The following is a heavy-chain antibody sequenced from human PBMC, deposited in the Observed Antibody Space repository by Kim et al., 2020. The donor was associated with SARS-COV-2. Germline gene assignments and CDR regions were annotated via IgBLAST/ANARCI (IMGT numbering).Heavy chain of an antibody. D-gene: IGHD3-9*01. V-gene: IGHV3-66*01. Sequence: GGSLRLSCAASGFTVSSNYMSWVRQAPGKGLEWVSVIYSGGSTYYADSVKGRFTISRDNSKNTLYLQMNSLRAEDTAVYYCARDRYYDILTGYWYYFDYWGQGTLVTVSS. CDR3: ARDRYYDILTGYWYYFDY. CDR2: IYSGGST. J-gene: IGHJ4*02. CDR1: GFTVSSNY.